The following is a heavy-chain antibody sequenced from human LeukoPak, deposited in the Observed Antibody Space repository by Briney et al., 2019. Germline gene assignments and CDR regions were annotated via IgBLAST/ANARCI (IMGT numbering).Heavy chain of an antibody. CDR1: GGSISSSSYY. CDR2: IYYSGST. V-gene: IGHV4-39*07. CDR3: ARRQGVPSYYFDY. J-gene: IGHJ4*02. Sequence: SETLSLTCTVSGGSISSSSYYWGWIRQPPGKGLEWIGTIYYSGSTYYNPSLKSRVTISVDTSKNQFSLKLSSVTAADTAVYYCARRQGVPSYYFDYWGQGTLVTVSS. D-gene: IGHD2-15*01.